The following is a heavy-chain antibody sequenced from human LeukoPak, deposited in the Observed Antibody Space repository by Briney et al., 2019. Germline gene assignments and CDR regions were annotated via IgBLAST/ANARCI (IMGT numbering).Heavy chain of an antibody. D-gene: IGHD2-15*01. CDR2: IYYSGST. J-gene: IGHJ4*02. V-gene: IGHV4-59*12. Sequence: PSETLSLTCTVSGGSISSYYWSWIRQPPGKGLEWIGYIYYSGSTNYNPSLKSRVTISVDTSKNQFSLKLSSVTAADTAVYYCAREPLLYYYFDYWGQGTLVTVSS. CDR3: AREPLLYYYFDY. CDR1: GGSISSYY.